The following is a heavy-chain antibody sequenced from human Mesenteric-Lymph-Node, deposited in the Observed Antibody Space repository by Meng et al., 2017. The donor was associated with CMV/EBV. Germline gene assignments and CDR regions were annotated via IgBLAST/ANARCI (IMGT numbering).Heavy chain of an antibody. Sequence: GESLKISCKASGYTFTSYYMHWVRQAPGQGLEWMGIINPSGGSTSYAQKFQGRVTMTRDTSTSTVYMELSSLRSEDTAVYYCARYGDFWSGYYFIDPWGQGTLVTVSS. CDR2: INPSGGST. J-gene: IGHJ5*02. V-gene: IGHV1-46*01. CDR1: GYTFTSYY. D-gene: IGHD3-3*01. CDR3: ARYGDFWSGYYFIDP.